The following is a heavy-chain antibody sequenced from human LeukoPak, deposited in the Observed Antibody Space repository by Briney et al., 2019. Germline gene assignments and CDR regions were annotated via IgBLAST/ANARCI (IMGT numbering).Heavy chain of an antibody. Sequence: GGSLSLSCVASGFTFSSYWMSWVRQAPGKGLEWVANIKEDGSGKYYVDSVKGRFTISRDNAKNSLYLQMNSLRAEDTAVYYCARDSGLAFWGQGTLVAVSS. CDR3: ARDSGLAF. V-gene: IGHV3-7*01. CDR1: GFTFSSYW. J-gene: IGHJ4*02. CDR2: IKEDGSGK. D-gene: IGHD2-21*01.